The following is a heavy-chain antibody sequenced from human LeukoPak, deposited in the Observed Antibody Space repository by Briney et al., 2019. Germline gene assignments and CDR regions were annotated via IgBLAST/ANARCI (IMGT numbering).Heavy chain of an antibody. CDR3: ARVAYSYGHWPDY. D-gene: IGHD5-18*01. CDR2: IYTSGST. V-gene: IGHV4-61*02. Sequence: SETLSLTCTVSGGSISSGSYYWSWIRQPAGKGLEWIGRIYTSGSTNYNPSLKSRVTISVDTSKNQFSLKLSSVTAADTAVYYCARVAYSYGHWPDYWGQGTLVTVSS. CDR1: GGSISSGSYY. J-gene: IGHJ4*02.